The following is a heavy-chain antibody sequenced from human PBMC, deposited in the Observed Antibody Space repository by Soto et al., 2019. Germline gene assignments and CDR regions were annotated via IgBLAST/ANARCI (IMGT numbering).Heavy chain of an antibody. Sequence: PGGSLRLSCAASGFAFSNAWINWVRQAPGKGLEWVGRIKSKTDGGTTDFAAPVKGRFAISRDDSKNMVYLQMNSLKTEDTGIYYCPTDSYSTMIVVRFAYWGHGTLVTV. D-gene: IGHD3-22*01. CDR3: PTDSYSTMIVVRFAY. V-gene: IGHV3-15*07. J-gene: IGHJ4*01. CDR2: IKSKTDGGTT. CDR1: GFAFSNAW.